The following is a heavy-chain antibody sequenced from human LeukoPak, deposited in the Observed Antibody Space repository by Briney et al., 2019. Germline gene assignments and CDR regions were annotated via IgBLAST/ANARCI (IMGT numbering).Heavy chain of an antibody. CDR3: ARLYLPYTSAWYGSAFDI. CDR1: GYSFTNYW. V-gene: IGHV5-51*01. Sequence: GESLKIACKGSGYSFTNYWIGWVRQMPGKGLEWMGIIFPGDSDTRYSPSFQGRVTISADRSITTAYLQWSSLKASDTAMYYCARLYLPYTSAWYGSAFDIWGQGTMVTVSS. D-gene: IGHD6-13*01. CDR2: IFPGDSDT. J-gene: IGHJ3*02.